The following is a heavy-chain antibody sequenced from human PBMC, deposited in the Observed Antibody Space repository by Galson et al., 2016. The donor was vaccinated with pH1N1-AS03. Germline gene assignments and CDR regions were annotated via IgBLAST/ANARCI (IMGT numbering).Heavy chain of an antibody. CDR1: GFTFSSYA. V-gene: IGHV3-64*01. D-gene: IGHD6-13*01. Sequence: SLRLSCAASGFTFSSYAMHWVRQAPGKGLEYVSAISGNGYSTSYANSVKGRFTISRDNSKSTLFLQMGTLRPEDRAVYYCARGPVSYSNYWFPPPDYWGQGTLVTVSS. J-gene: IGHJ4*02. CDR3: ARGPVSYSNYWFPPPDY. CDR2: ISGNGYST.